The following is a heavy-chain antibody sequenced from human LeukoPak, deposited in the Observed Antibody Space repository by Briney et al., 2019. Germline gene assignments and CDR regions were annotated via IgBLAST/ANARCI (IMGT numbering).Heavy chain of an antibody. CDR1: GYTFTSYG. D-gene: IGHD4-17*01. CDR3: ARGLEPLDYGDYREATDY. Sequence: GASVTVSCKASGYTFTSYGINWVRQAPGQGLEWMGWISAYNSNTHYAQKFQGRVTMTRNTSISTAYMELSSLRSEDTAVYYCARGLEPLDYGDYREATDYWGQGTLVTVSS. CDR2: ISAYNSNT. J-gene: IGHJ4*02. V-gene: IGHV1-8*01.